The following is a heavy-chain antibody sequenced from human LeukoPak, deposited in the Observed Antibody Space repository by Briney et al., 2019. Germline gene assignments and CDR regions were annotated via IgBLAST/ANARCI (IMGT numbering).Heavy chain of an antibody. J-gene: IGHJ5*02. CDR3: ARVLRYYYDSSGRNWFDP. Sequence: SETLSLTCAVYGGSFSGYYWSWIRQPPGKGLEWIGEINHSGSTNYNPSLKSRVTISVDTSKNQFPLKLSSVTAADTAVYYCARVLRYYYDSSGRNWFDPWGQGTLVTVSS. CDR2: INHSGST. CDR1: GGSFSGYY. V-gene: IGHV4-34*01. D-gene: IGHD3-22*01.